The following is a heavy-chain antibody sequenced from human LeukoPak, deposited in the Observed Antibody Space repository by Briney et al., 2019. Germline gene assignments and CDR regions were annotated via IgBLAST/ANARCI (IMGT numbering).Heavy chain of an antibody. V-gene: IGHV1-2*02. CDR3: ARGAHCTNGVCFPSPNNWFDP. D-gene: IGHD2-8*01. CDR1: GYTFTGYY. CDR2: INPNSGGT. J-gene: IGHJ5*02. Sequence: VASVKVSCKASGYTFTGYYMHWVRQAPGQGLEWMGWINPNSGGTNYAQKFQGRVTMTRDTSISTAYMEQSRLRSDDTAVYYCARGAHCTNGVCFPSPNNWFDPWGQGTLVTVSS.